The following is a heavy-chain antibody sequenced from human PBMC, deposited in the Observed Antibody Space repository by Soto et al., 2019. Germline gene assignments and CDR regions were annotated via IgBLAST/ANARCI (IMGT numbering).Heavy chain of an antibody. CDR3: AAIAAAGNYFDY. D-gene: IGHD6-13*01. CDR2: IVVGSGNT. Sequence: ASVKVSCKASGFTFTSSAVQWVRQARGQRLEWIGWIVVGSGNTNYAQKFQERVTITRDMSTSTAYMELSSLRSEDTAVYYCAAIAAAGNYFDYWGQGTLVPVS. V-gene: IGHV1-58*01. CDR1: GFTFTSSA. J-gene: IGHJ4*02.